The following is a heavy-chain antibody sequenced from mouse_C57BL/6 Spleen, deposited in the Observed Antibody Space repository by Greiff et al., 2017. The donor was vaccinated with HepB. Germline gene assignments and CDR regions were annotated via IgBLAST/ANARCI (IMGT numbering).Heavy chain of an antibody. D-gene: IGHD2-3*01. CDR1: GFTFSDYR. Sequence: EVHLVESGGGLVKPGGSLKLSCAASGFTFSDYRMHWVRQAPEKGLEWVAYISSGSSTIYYADTVKGRFTISRDNAKNTLFLQMTSLRSEDTAMYYCARDGYPYAMDYWGQGTSVTVSS. J-gene: IGHJ4*01. V-gene: IGHV5-17*01. CDR2: ISSGSSTI. CDR3: ARDGYPYAMDY.